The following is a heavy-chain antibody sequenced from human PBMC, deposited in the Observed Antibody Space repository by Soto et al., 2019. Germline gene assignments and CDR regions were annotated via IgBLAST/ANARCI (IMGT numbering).Heavy chain of an antibody. Sequence: SETLSLTCAVYGGSFSGYYWTWIRQPPGTGLEWIGEINHSGSTNYNPSLKSRVTISVDTSKNQFSLKLTSVTAADTAVYYCVRYWVTTRRYFDYWGQGTLVTVSS. V-gene: IGHV4-34*01. D-gene: IGHD4-17*01. CDR2: INHSGST. CDR3: VRYWVTTRRYFDY. CDR1: GGSFSGYY. J-gene: IGHJ4*02.